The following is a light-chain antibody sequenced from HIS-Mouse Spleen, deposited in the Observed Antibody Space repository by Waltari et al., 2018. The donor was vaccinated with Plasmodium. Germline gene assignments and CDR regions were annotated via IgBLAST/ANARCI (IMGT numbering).Light chain of an antibody. J-gene: IGLJ3*02. Sequence: SYELTQPPSVSVSPGQTARITCSGDALPKKYAYWYQQKSGKAPVLVIDEDSKRPSGIPERVAGSSSGTMDTLTISGAQVEDEADYYCYSTDSSGNHRVFGGGTKLTVL. V-gene: IGLV3-10*01. CDR1: ALPKKY. CDR2: EDS. CDR3: YSTDSSGNHRV.